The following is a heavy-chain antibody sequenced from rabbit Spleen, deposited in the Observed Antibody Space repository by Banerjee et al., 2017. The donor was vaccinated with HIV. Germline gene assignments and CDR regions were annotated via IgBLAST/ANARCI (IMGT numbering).Heavy chain of an antibody. D-gene: IGHD1-1*01. Sequence: QSLEESGGGLVQPEGSLTLTCTASGFSFSAGYYMCWVRQAPGKGLEWIACIKTGSSGSTYYANWAKGRFTISKTSSTTVALQMTSLTAADTATYFCARDLVAVIGWNFNLWGPGTLVTVS. V-gene: IGHV1S40*01. CDR2: IKTGSSGST. J-gene: IGHJ4*01. CDR1: GFSFSAGYY. CDR3: ARDLVAVIGWNFNL.